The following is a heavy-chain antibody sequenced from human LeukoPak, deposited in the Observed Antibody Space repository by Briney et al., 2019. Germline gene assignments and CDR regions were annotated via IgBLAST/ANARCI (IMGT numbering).Heavy chain of an antibody. CDR2: IYHSGST. Sequence: SQTLSLTCAVSGGSISSGGYSWSWIRQPPGKGLEWIGYIYHSGSTNYNPSLKSRVTMSVDTSKSQFSLMLRSVTAADTAVYYCTREGPFMGATDYWGQGTLVTVSS. V-gene: IGHV4-30-2*01. CDR3: TREGPFMGATDY. D-gene: IGHD1-26*01. CDR1: GGSISSGGYS. J-gene: IGHJ4*02.